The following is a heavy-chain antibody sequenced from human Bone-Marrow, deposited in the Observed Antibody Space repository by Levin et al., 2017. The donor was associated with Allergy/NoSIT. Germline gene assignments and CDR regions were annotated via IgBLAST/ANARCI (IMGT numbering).Heavy chain of an antibody. V-gene: IGHV3-30*18. CDR3: AKDLFQAMVRGVIDY. CDR2: MSYDGSYT. Sequence: GESLKISCAASGFTFSRFGMHWVRQAPGKGLEWVALMSYDGSYTYYADSVKGRFTISRDNSKNTLYLQMNSLRAEDTAVYYCAKDLFQAMVRGVIDYWGQGTLVTVSS. CDR1: GFTFSRFG. D-gene: IGHD3-10*01. J-gene: IGHJ4*02.